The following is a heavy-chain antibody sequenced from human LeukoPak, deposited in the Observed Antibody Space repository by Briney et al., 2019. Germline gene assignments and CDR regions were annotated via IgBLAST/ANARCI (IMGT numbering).Heavy chain of an antibody. CDR2: IYTSGST. J-gene: IGHJ4*02. Sequence: PSETLSLTRTVSGGSISSGSYYWSWIRQPAGKGLEWIGRIYTSGSTNYNPSLKSRVTISVDTSKNQFSLKLSSVTAADTAVYYCARAQQLTYFDYWGQGTLVTVSS. CDR1: GGSISSGSYY. V-gene: IGHV4-61*02. D-gene: IGHD6-13*01. CDR3: ARAQQLTYFDY.